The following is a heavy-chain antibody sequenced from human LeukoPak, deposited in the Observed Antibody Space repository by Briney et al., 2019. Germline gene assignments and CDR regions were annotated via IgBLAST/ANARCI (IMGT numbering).Heavy chain of an antibody. CDR1: GYTFTSYA. CDR3: AAAHFDYYYMDV. Sequence: GASVKVSCKASGYTFTSYAMHWVRQAPGQRLEWMGWINAGNGNTKYSQKLQGRVTITRDTSASTAYMELSSLRSEDTAVYYCAAAHFDYYYMDVWGKGTTVTVSS. V-gene: IGHV1-3*01. CDR2: INAGNGNT. J-gene: IGHJ6*03. D-gene: IGHD6-25*01.